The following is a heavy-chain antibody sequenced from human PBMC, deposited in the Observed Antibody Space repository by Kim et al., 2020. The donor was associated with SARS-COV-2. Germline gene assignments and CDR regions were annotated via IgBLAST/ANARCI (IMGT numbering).Heavy chain of an antibody. D-gene: IGHD2-21*01. Sequence: GGSLRLSCAASEFTFSSFGMPWVRQAPGKGLEWISGTSTGGDKTFHADSVKGRFTTSRDNSKSTLYLQMNSLRAEDTAVYYCARAGGADVFDIWGQGTLVIVSS. CDR3: ARAGGADVFDI. CDR2: TSTGGDKT. J-gene: IGHJ3*02. V-gene: IGHV3-23*01. CDR1: EFTFSSFG.